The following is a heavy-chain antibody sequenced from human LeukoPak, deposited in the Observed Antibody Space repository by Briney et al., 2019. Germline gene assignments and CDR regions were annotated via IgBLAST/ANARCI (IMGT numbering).Heavy chain of an antibody. CDR3: AREYTLSSGWTPFDY. CDR1: GFTFSSHG. D-gene: IGHD6-19*01. Sequence: GGSLRLSCAVSGFTFSSHGMSWVRQAPGKGLEWVSAVSGSGSSTYYADSVKGRFTISRDNYKNMLYLQMSSLRAEDTAVYYCAREYTLSSGWTPFDYWGQGTLVTVSS. CDR2: VSGSGSST. J-gene: IGHJ4*02. V-gene: IGHV3-23*01.